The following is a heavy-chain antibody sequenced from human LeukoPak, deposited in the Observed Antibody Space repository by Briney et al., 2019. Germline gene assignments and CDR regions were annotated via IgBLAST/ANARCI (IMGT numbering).Heavy chain of an antibody. D-gene: IGHD3-10*01. V-gene: IGHV4-59*01. Sequence: SETLSLTCTVSGGSISSYYWSWIRQPPGKGLEWIGYIYYSGSTNYNPSLKSRVTISVDTSKNQFSLKLSSVTAADTAVYYCARARYGSGSYHYMDVWGKGTTVTISS. CDR3: ARARYGSGSYHYMDV. J-gene: IGHJ6*03. CDR1: GGSISSYY. CDR2: IYYSGST.